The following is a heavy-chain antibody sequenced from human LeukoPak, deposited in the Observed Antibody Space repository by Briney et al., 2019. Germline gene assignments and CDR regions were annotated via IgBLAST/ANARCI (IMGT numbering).Heavy chain of an antibody. V-gene: IGHV4-59*01. Sequence: SETLSLTCTVSGGSISSYYWSWIRQPPGKGLEWIGYIYYSGSTNYNPSLKSRVTISVDTSKNQFSLKLSSVTAADTAVYYCAREQWLACDYWGQGTLVTVSS. CDR3: AREQWLACDY. D-gene: IGHD6-19*01. CDR2: IYYSGST. J-gene: IGHJ4*02. CDR1: GGSISSYY.